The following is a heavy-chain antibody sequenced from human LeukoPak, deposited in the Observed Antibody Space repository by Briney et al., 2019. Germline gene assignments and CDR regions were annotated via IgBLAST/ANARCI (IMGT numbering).Heavy chain of an antibody. CDR2: ISGSGGST. J-gene: IGHJ1*01. CDR3: AKGLAVAGPAVYFQH. D-gene: IGHD6-19*01. V-gene: IGHV3-23*01. CDR1: GVTFSGYA. Sequence: GGSLRLSCAASGVTFSGYAMSWVRQAPGKGLEWVSAISGSGGSTYYADSVKGRFTISRDNSKNTLYPQMNSLRAEDTAVYYCAKGLAVAGPAVYFQHWGQGTLVTVSS.